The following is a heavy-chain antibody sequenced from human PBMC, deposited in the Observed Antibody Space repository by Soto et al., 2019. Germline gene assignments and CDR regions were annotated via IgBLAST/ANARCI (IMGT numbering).Heavy chain of an antibody. Sequence: SVKVSCKASGGTFSSYAISWVRQAPGQGLEWMGGIIPIFGTANYAQKFQGRVTITADESTSTAYMELSSLRSEDTAVYYCAREGYYDSSGYYLRLYYYYYYGMDVWGQGTTVTVS. CDR2: IIPIFGTA. V-gene: IGHV1-69*13. D-gene: IGHD3-22*01. CDR1: GGTFSSYA. J-gene: IGHJ6*02. CDR3: AREGYYDSSGYYLRLYYYYYYGMDV.